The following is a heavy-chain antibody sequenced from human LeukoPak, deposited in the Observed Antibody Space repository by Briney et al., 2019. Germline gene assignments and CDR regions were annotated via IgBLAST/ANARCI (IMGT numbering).Heavy chain of an antibody. D-gene: IGHD6-19*01. V-gene: IGHV6-1*01. J-gene: IGHJ4*02. Sequence: SQTLSLTCAISGDSVSSKNGAWNWIRQSPSRGLEWLGRTYYRSKWYDEYADSVKGRITISPDTSKNQFSLHVYSVTPEDTAVYYCARYLGTSGWYAGDFWGQGTLVTVSS. CDR3: ARYLGTSGWYAGDF. CDR1: GDSVSSKNGA. CDR2: TYYRSKWYD.